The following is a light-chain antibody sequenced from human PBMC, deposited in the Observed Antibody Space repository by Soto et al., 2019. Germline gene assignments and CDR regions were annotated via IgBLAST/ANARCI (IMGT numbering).Light chain of an antibody. CDR1: SSDVGGYNY. Sequence: QSVLTQPRSVSGSPGQSVTISCTGTSSDVGGYNYVSWYQQHPGKAPKLMIYDVSKRPSGVPDRFSGSKSGNTASLTISGLQAEDEADYYCCSYAGTYPLVFGTGTKLTGL. V-gene: IGLV2-11*01. J-gene: IGLJ1*01. CDR2: DVS. CDR3: CSYAGTYPLV.